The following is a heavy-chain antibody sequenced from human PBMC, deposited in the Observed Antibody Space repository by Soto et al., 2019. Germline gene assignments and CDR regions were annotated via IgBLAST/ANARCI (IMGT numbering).Heavy chain of an antibody. CDR1: GFTFSIAW. Sequence: EVQLVESGGDLVKTGGSLRLSCAASGFTFSIAWMNWVRQSPGKGLEWVGRIKGKGSRGTIDYAAPVQGRFTISRDDSKNTLYLQMDSLKAEDTAVYYCTTGWAYYSHDGHWGQGTLVTVSS. CDR2: IKGKGSRGTI. D-gene: IGHD2-21*01. V-gene: IGHV3-15*07. J-gene: IGHJ4*02. CDR3: TTGWAYYSHDGH.